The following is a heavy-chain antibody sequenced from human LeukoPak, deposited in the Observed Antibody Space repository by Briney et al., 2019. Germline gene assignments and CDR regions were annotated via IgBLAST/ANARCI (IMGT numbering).Heavy chain of an antibody. D-gene: IGHD2-2*01. CDR3: ARVGPYCSSTSCPMNN. CDR1: GGTFSIYA. V-gene: IGHV1-69*13. J-gene: IGHJ3*01. CDR2: IIPIFGTA. Sequence: ASVKVSCKASGGTFSIYAISWVRQAPGQGLEWMGGIIPIFGTANYAQKFQGRVTITADESTSTAYMELSSLRSEDTAVYYCARVGPYCSSTSCPMNNWGQGTMVTVSS.